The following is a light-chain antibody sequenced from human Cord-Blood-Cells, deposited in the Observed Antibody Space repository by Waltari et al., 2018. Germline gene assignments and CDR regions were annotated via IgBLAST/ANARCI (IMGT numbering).Light chain of an antibody. CDR3: AAWDDSLNGWV. V-gene: IGLV1-44*01. J-gene: IGLJ3*02. Sequence: QSVLTQPPSASGTPGQRVTISCSGSSSNIGSNTVNWYQHHPGTAPKLLIYSNNQRTSGVPDRLSGYKSGTSASLAISGLQSEDEADYYCAAWDDSLNGWVFGGGTKLTVL. CDR1: SSNIGSNT. CDR2: SNN.